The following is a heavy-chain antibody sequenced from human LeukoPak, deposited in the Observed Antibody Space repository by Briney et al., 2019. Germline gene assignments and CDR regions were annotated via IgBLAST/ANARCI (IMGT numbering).Heavy chain of an antibody. J-gene: IGHJ4*02. CDR1: GGTFSSYA. D-gene: IGHD3-16*02. CDR2: IIPIFGTA. CDR3: ARAPAAYYDYVWGSYRHYYFDY. V-gene: IGHV1-69*13. Sequence: SVKVSCKASGGTFSSYAISWVRQAPGQGLEWMGGIIPIFGTANYAQKFQGRVTITADESTSTAYMELNSLRSEDTAVYYCARAPAAYYDYVWGSYRHYYFDYWGQGTLVTVSS.